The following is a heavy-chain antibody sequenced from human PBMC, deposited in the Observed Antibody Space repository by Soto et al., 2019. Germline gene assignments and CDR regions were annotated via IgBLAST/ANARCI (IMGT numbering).Heavy chain of an antibody. CDR3: ARDRWGSYSFDS. J-gene: IGHJ5*01. CDR2: IIPAFGTA. Sequence: QVQLVQSGAEVKKPGSSVKVSCKASGGVFRNYAINWVRQAPGQGLEWMGGIIPAFGTADYPQKFQGRVTITADESTTTAYMELTSLKTEDTPVYFCARDRWGSYSFDSWGQGTLVTVAS. V-gene: IGHV1-69*01. D-gene: IGHD1-26*01. CDR1: GGVFRNYA.